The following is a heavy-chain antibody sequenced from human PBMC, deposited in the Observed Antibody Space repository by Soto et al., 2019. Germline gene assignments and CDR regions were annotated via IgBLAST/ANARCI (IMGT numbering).Heavy chain of an antibody. Sequence: GGSLRLSCAAAGCTFSSYGMHWVRQAPGKGLEWVAVIWYDGSNKYYADSVKGRFTISRDNSKNTLYLQMNSLRAEDTAVYYCAREGVVPAAMLDYYYGMDVWGQGTTVTVSS. CDR3: AREGVVPAAMLDYYYGMDV. J-gene: IGHJ6*02. V-gene: IGHV3-33*01. D-gene: IGHD2-2*01. CDR2: IWYDGSNK. CDR1: GCTFSSYG.